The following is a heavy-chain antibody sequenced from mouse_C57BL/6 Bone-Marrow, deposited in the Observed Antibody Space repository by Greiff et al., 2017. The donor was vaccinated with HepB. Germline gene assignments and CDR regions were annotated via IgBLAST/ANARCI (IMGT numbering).Heavy chain of an antibody. Sequence: EVKLQESGPELVKPGDSVKISCKASGYSFTGYFMHWVMQSHGKSLEWIGRINPYNGDTFYNQKFKGKATLTVVKSSSTAHMELRSLTSEDSAVYYCARGDYYGSSVHWYYDVWGTGATVTVSS. CDR3: ARGDYYGSSVHWYYDV. CDR1: GYSFTGYF. V-gene: IGHV1-20*01. D-gene: IGHD1-1*01. J-gene: IGHJ1*03. CDR2: INPYNGDT.